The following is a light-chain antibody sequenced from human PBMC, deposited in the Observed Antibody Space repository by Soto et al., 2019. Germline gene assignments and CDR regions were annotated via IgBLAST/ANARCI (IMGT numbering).Light chain of an antibody. J-gene: IGLJ2*01. CDR2: EVV. CDR1: SSDVGPYNL. Sequence: QSALTQPASVSGSPGQSITISCTGSSSDVGPYNLVYWYQHHPGKAPKLMISEVVKRPSGVSNRFSGSKSGNTASLTISGLQPEDEADYYCCSYAGSSMFVFGGGTTLTVL. CDR3: CSYAGSSMFV. V-gene: IGLV2-23*02.